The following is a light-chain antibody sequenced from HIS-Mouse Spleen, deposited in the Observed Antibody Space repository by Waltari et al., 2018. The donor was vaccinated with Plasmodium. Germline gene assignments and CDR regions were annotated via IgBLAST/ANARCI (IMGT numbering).Light chain of an antibody. CDR1: SSDVGGYNY. J-gene: IGLJ2*01. V-gene: IGLV2-14*03. CDR2: DVS. CDR3: SSYTSSSTLV. Sequence: QSALTQPASVSGSPGQSITISCTGTSSDVGGYNYVSWYQQHPGKALKLLIYDVSKLPSVVPNRLSGSKSCNTASLTISGLHAEDDADYYCSSYTSSSTLVFGGGTKLTVL.